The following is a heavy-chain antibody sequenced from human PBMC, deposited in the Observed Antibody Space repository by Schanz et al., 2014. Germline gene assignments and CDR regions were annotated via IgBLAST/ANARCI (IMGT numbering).Heavy chain of an antibody. Sequence: EMKKTGSSVKVSCKASGYTFTYRYLHWVRQAPGQALEWMGWITPFNGNTKYAQKLQYRVTITGDRSMRTAYMELSRLRSEDTAMYSLAISEWSYTAGVYHVSRQVRGQRPAVAYF. CDR1: GYTFTYRY. J-gene: IGHJ2*01. CDR2: ITPFNGNT. D-gene: IGHD3-3*01. V-gene: IGHV1-45*02. CDR3: AISEWSYTAGVYHVSRQVRGQRPAVAYF.